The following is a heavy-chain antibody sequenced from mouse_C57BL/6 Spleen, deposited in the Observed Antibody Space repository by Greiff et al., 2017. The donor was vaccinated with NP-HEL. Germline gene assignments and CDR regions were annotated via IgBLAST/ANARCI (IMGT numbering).Heavy chain of an antibody. CDR2: INPNYGTT. J-gene: IGHJ2*01. Sequence: VQPGASVKISCKASDYSFTDYNMNWVKQSNGKSLEWIGVINPNYGTTSYNQKLKGKATLTVDQSSSTAYMQLNSLTSEDSAVYYCARGDYGRPTGYWGQGTTLTVSS. D-gene: IGHD2-4*01. V-gene: IGHV1-39*01. CDR1: DYSFTDYN. CDR3: ARGDYGRPTGY.